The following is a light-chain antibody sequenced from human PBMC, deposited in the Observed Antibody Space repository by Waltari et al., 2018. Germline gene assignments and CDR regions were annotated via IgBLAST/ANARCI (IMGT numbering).Light chain of an antibody. CDR2: DAS. V-gene: IGKV3-11*01. CDR1: QSVSTY. J-gene: IGKJ4*01. Sequence: EVVLTQSPAALSLSPGERATLSCRVSQSVSTYLAWYQQKPGQAPRLIIYDASNRATGIPDRFRGSGSGTDFTLTISSLEPEDSAVYYCQQRSSWPTFGGGTKVEIK. CDR3: QQRSSWPT.